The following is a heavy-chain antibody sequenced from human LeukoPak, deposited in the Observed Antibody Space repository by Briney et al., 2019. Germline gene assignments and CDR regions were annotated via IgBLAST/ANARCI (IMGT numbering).Heavy chain of an antibody. CDR1: PFTFSSYG. CDR3: ARVGGITLALAPSPFPDYNYYYMDV. V-gene: IGHV3-30*02. D-gene: IGHD3-10*01. Sequence: GGSLRLSCAASPFTFSSYGMHWVRQAPGKGLEWVAYIQYDGSNQQYADSVKGRFSISRDSSKNILYLQMNSLRAEDTAVYYCARVGGITLALAPSPFPDYNYYYMDVWGKGTTVTVSS. J-gene: IGHJ6*03. CDR2: IQYDGSNQ.